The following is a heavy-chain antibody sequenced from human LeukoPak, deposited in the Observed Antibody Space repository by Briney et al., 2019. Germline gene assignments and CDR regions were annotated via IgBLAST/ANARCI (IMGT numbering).Heavy chain of an antibody. Sequence: SETLSLTCTVSGGSISSYYWSWIRQPPGKGLEWIGYIYYSGSTNYNPSLKSRVTISVDTSKNQFSLKLSSVTAADTAVYYCARATFSLYDFWSGPFDYWGQGTLVTVSS. CDR2: IYYSGST. CDR3: ARATFSLYDFWSGPFDY. CDR1: GGSISSYY. J-gene: IGHJ4*02. V-gene: IGHV4-59*01. D-gene: IGHD3-3*01.